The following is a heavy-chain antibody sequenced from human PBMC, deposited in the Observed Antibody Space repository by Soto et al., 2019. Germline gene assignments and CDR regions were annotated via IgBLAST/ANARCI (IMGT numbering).Heavy chain of an antibody. Sequence: QVQLVQSAPELTKPGASVKVSCRVSGHISGHYGISWVRLRAGQGLEWMGWISAHRGHTNYAHKFRGRVTMTTDTPTTTVSMESTNLLSGATAVYFCARDGDQWDQRLCDNWGEGTLVTVSS. CDR3: ARDGDQWDQRLCDN. CDR2: ISAHRGHT. D-gene: IGHD1-26*01. CDR1: GHISGHYG. J-gene: IGHJ4*02. V-gene: IGHV1-18*01.